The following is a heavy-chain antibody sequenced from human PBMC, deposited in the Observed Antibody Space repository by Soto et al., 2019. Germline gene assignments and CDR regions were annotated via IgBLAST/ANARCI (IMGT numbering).Heavy chain of an antibody. J-gene: IGHJ4*02. CDR3: VKDTVVVINGGDFDY. CDR1: GFTYVKYA. V-gene: IGHV3-23*01. Sequence: EVQLLESGGALVQPGGSLRLSCEASGFTYVKYAMSWVRQAPGKGLEWVSGISGDAGRTFYADSVKGRFGMSRDNAEKRVYLQTISLRVEDTAGNYCVKDTVVVINGGDFDYWGQGTLVTVS. CDR2: ISGDAGRT. D-gene: IGHD3-22*01.